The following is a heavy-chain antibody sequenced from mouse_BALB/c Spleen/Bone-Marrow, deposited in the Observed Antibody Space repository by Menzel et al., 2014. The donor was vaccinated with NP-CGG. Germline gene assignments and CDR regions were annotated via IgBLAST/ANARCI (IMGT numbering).Heavy chain of an antibody. D-gene: IGHD2-10*02. CDR2: ISSGSSTI. Sequence: EVMLVESGGGLVQPGGSRKLSCAASGFTFSSFGMHWVRQAPEKGLEWVAYISSGSSTIYYADTVKGRFTISRDNPKNTLFLQMTSLRSEDTAMYYRAREYGNCWFAYWGQGTLVTVSA. J-gene: IGHJ3*01. CDR3: AREYGNCWFAY. V-gene: IGHV5-17*02. CDR1: GFTFSSFG.